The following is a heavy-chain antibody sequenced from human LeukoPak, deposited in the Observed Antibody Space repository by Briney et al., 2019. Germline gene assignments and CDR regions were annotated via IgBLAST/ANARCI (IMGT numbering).Heavy chain of an antibody. J-gene: IGHJ4*02. CDR2: IYHTGRP. D-gene: IGHD3-10*01. CDR1: GDFISNSNYY. V-gene: IGHV4-39*02. Sequence: PSETLSLTCTVSGDFISNSNYYWGWIRQPPGKRLEWIGSIYHTGRPYYNPSLRRRVAISVDTSKNHFSLSLTSVTAADTAVYYCARRLLSFGSETFDSWGQGTLVTVSS. CDR3: ARRLLSFGSETFDS.